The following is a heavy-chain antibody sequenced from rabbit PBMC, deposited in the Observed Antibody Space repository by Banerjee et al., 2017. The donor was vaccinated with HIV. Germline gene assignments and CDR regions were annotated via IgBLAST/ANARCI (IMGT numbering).Heavy chain of an antibody. V-gene: IGHV1S47*01. CDR2: IDPLFGST. J-gene: IGHJ4*01. D-gene: IGHD2-1*01. CDR1: GFDFSDYG. CDR3: ARDRADIGGDYGPYYFDL. Sequence: QEQLVESGGGLVQPGGSLKLSCKASGFDFSDYGVTWVRQAPGKGLEWIGYIDPLFGSTYYANSVKGRFTISRDNAQNTVFLQMTSLTAADTATYFCARDRADIGGDYGPYYFDLWGLGTLVTVS.